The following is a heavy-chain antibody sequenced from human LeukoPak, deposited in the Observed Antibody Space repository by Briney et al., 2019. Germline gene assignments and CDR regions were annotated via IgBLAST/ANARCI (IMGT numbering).Heavy chain of an antibody. V-gene: IGHV3-23*01. J-gene: IGHJ3*02. CDR1: GFTFSDSA. CDR2: INNNGGGT. Sequence: GGSLRLSCAASGFTFSDSAMSWVRQAPGKGLEWVPTINNNGGGTYYADSVKGRFTISRDNSKNTLYLQMNILGAEDTAIYSCAKGLPTTPWAFDIWGQGTMVTVSS. D-gene: IGHD1-26*01. CDR3: AKGLPTTPWAFDI.